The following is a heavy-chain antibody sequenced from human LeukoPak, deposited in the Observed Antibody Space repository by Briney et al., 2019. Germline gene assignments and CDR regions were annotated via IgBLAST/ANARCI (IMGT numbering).Heavy chain of an antibody. J-gene: IGHJ4*02. D-gene: IGHD3-16*02. CDR1: GYTFTSYY. V-gene: IGHV1-46*01. CDR3: ARDLDDYVWGSYRSLDY. Sequence: ASVKVSCKASGYTFTSYYIHWVRQAPGQGLEWMGIINPSGGSTSYVQKFQGRVTMTTDTSTSTAYMELRSLRSDDTAVYYCARDLDDYVWGSYRSLDYWGQGTLVTVSS. CDR2: INPSGGST.